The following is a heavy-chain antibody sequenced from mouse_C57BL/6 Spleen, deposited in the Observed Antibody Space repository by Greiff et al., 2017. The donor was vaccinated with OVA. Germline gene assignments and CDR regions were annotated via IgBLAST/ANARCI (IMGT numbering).Heavy chain of an antibody. CDR3: TGQNYYYGRDV. CDR1: GFTFSNYW. V-gene: IGHV6-3*01. J-gene: IGHJ1*03. Sequence: EVKVEESGGGLVQPGGSMKLSCVASGFTFSNYWMNWVRQSPEKGLEWVAQIRLKSDNYATHYAESVKGRFTISRDDSKSSVYLQMNNLRAEDTGIYYCTGQNYYYGRDVWGTGTTVTVSS. CDR2: IRLKSDNYAT. D-gene: IGHD1-1*01.